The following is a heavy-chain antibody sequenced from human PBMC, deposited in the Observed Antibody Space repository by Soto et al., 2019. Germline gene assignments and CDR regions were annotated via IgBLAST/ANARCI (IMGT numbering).Heavy chain of an antibody. CDR3: ARDTGGAAYNSGWFGY. CDR2: ISSSSRTI. Sequence: EVQLVESGGGLVQPGGSLRLSCAASGFTFSSYSMNWVRQAPGKGLEWLSYISSSSRTIYYADSVKGRFTISRDNAKNSLYLQMNSLRAEDTAVYYCARDTGGAAYNSGWFGYWGQGTQVILSS. J-gene: IGHJ4*02. CDR1: GFTFSSYS. V-gene: IGHV3-48*01. D-gene: IGHD6-19*01.